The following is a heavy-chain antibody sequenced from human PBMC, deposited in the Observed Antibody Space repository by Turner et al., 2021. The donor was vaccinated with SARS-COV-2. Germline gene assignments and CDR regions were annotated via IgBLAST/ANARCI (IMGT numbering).Heavy chain of an antibody. CDR2: INPILGIA. Sequence: QVQLVQSGAEVKKPGSSVTVSCKASGGTFSSYAISWVRQDPGQGLEWMGGINPILGIANYAQKFQGRVTITADKSTSTAYMELSSLRSEDTAVYYCARDATGPLGYWGQGTLVTVSS. J-gene: IGHJ4*02. V-gene: IGHV1-69*10. CDR1: GGTFSSYA. D-gene: IGHD1-1*01. CDR3: ARDATGPLGY.